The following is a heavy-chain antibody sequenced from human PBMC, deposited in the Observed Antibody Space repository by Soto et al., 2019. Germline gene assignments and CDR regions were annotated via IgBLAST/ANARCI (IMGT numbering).Heavy chain of an antibody. Sequence: EVHLLESGGGLVQPGGSLRLSCAASGFTFSSYMLNWVRLAPGKGLEWVAGISGSGASTHYRDSVKGRFTVSRDNSTNALYLPMNSLRGEDTAVYYCVRGRSTSWDGGPTTTFFAPWGPGTLVTVSA. J-gene: IGHJ5*02. V-gene: IGHV3-23*01. D-gene: IGHD6-13*01. CDR3: VRGRSTSWDGGPTTTFFAP. CDR1: GFTFSSYM. CDR2: ISGSGAST.